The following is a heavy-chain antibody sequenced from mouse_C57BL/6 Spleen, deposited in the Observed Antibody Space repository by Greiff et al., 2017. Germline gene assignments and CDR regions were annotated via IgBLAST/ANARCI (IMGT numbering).Heavy chain of an antibody. CDR1: GYTFTSYW. D-gene: IGHD4-1*01. V-gene: IGHV1-72*01. CDR3: ARDWDEAMDY. CDR2: IDPNRGGT. J-gene: IGHJ4*01. Sequence: QVQLQQPGAELVKPGASVKLSCKASGYTFTSYWMHWVKQRPGRGLEWIGRIDPNRGGTKYNEKFKSKATLTVDKPSSTAYMQLSSLTAEDSAVYYGARDWDEAMDYWGQGTSVTVSS.